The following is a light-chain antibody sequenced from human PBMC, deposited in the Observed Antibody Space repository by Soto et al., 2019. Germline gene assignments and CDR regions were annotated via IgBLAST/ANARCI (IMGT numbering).Light chain of an antibody. Sequence: QPVLTQPASVSGSPGQSITISCTGTSSDVGAYNYVSWYQHHPGKAPRLLIYDVSNRPSGVSGRFSASKSGNTASLTISGLHAEDEADYYCSSSTTTTLVFGGGTQLTVL. CDR2: DVS. J-gene: IGLJ2*01. V-gene: IGLV2-14*03. CDR1: SSDVGAYNY. CDR3: SSSTTTTLV.